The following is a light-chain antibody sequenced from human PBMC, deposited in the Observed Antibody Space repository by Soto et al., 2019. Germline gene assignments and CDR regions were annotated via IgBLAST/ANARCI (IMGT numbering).Light chain of an antibody. CDR1: LGIGNN. V-gene: IGKV1-27*01. Sequence: DIQMTQSPSSLSASVGDIVTITCRASLGIGNNLAWFQQKPGKVPNLLIYAASTLHSGVPSRFSGSGSGTDVTLSISRQQPEDVATYYCQKYDSVPWTFGQADKV. CDR3: QKYDSVPWT. CDR2: AAS. J-gene: IGKJ1*01.